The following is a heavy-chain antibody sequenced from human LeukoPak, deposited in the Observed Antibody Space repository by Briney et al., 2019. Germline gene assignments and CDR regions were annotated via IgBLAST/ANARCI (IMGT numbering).Heavy chain of an antibody. V-gene: IGHV4-39*01. D-gene: IGHD6-13*01. J-gene: IGHJ5*02. CDR1: GGSISSAAYY. Sequence: PSETLSLTCTVSGGSISSAAYYWGWVRQPPGKGLDSFGSIYYTGTTYYSPSLQTRATLSFDTSKNQFSLKLTSVTAADTAVYFCARRPIAAGNNWFDPWGQGTLVTVSS. CDR3: ARRPIAAGNNWFDP. CDR2: IYYTGTT.